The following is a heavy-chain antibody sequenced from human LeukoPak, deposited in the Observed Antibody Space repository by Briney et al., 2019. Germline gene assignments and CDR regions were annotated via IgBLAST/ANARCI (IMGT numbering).Heavy chain of an antibody. CDR3: ARDSSSSWHGQYDY. CDR2: ISYDGSNK. Sequence: GGSLRLSCAASGFTFSSYAMHWVRQAPGKGLEWVAVISYDGSNKYYADSVKGRFTISRDNSKNTLYLQMNSLRAEDTAVYYCARDSSSSWHGQYDYWGQGTLVTVSS. J-gene: IGHJ4*02. D-gene: IGHD6-13*01. V-gene: IGHV3-30*04. CDR1: GFTFSSYA.